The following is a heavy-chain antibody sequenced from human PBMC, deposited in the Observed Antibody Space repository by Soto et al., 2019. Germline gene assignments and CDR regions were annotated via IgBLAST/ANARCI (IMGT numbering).Heavy chain of an antibody. J-gene: IGHJ4*02. D-gene: IGHD5-18*01. CDR1: GGTFSSYA. V-gene: IGHV1-69*13. Sequence: ASVKVSCKASGGTFSSYAISWVRQAPGQGLEWMGGIIPIFGTANYAQKFQGRVTITADESTSTAYMELSSLRSEDTAVYYCARAGGSVDTAMVSPETYYFDYWGQGTLVTVSS. CDR2: IIPIFGTA. CDR3: ARAGGSVDTAMVSPETYYFDY.